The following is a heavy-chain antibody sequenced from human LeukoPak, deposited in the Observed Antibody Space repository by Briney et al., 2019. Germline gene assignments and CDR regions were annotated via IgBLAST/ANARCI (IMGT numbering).Heavy chain of an antibody. V-gene: IGHV3-23*01. Sequence: TGGSLRLSCAASGFTFSSYAMSWVRQAPGKGLEWVSAISGSGGSTYYADSVKGRFTISRDNSKNTLYLQMNSLRAEDTAVYYCAKCLYYYDSSGYVGWFDPWGQGTLVTVSS. J-gene: IGHJ5*02. CDR2: ISGSGGST. D-gene: IGHD3-22*01. CDR1: GFTFSSYA. CDR3: AKCLYYYDSSGYVGWFDP.